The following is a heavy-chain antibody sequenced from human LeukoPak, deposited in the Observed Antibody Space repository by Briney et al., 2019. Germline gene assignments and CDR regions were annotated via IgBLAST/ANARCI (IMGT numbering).Heavy chain of an antibody. CDR1: GSHFTSYY. Sequence: AAVQTSFKAYGSHFTSYYMHWVRPAPEQGDRWMGIINPSGGSTSYTQKFQGRVTMPRDPSTSTVYMELRSLRSEDTAVYYCARDWTDSYGYDDAFDLWGQGTMVTVSS. D-gene: IGHD5-18*01. CDR2: INPSGGST. CDR3: ARDWTDSYGYDDAFDL. V-gene: IGHV1-46*01. J-gene: IGHJ3*01.